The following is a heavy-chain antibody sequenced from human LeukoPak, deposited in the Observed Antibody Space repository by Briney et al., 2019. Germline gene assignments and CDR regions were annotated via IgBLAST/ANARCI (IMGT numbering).Heavy chain of an antibody. CDR1: GGSISGGDFY. CDR3: AREQLVGSRYFDY. V-gene: IGHV4-30-4*01. Sequence: SETLSLTCTVSGGSISGGDFYWSWIRQSPGRGLEWIGYIYYSGSTYYYPSLKSRVTISVDTSKNQFSLNLSSVTAADTAMYYCAREQLVGSRYFDYWGQGTLVTVSS. D-gene: IGHD6-6*01. CDR2: IYYSGST. J-gene: IGHJ4*02.